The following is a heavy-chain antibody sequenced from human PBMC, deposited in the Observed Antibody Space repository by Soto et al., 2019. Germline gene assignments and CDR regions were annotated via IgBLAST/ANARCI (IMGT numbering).Heavy chain of an antibody. CDR3: VKSSTGTYGLFDY. V-gene: IGHV3-74*01. CDR1: GFTFSSYW. D-gene: IGHD3-10*01. Sequence: HPGGSLRLSCAASGFTFSSYWMHWVRQVPGKGLVWVSRINGDGRTTNYADSVKGRFTISRDNAKNTLFLQMNTLRAEDTALYYCVKSSTGTYGLFDYWGQGTLVTVSS. J-gene: IGHJ4*02. CDR2: INGDGRTT.